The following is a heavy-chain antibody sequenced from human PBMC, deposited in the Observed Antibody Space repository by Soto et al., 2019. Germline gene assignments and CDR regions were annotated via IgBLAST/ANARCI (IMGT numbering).Heavy chain of an antibody. CDR1: GYTFTSYG. V-gene: IGHV1-18*01. J-gene: IGHJ4*02. CDR3: ASGIQYGDYVCDY. CDR2: SSAYNGKT. Sequence: QVQLVQSGAEVKKPGASVKVSCKASGYTFTSYGISWVRQAPGQGLEWMGWSSAYNGKTKYAQKLQSRATMTSDTSTRTADMELRSVRSDDTAGYDCASGIQYGDYVCDYWGQGTLVTVSS. D-gene: IGHD4-17*01.